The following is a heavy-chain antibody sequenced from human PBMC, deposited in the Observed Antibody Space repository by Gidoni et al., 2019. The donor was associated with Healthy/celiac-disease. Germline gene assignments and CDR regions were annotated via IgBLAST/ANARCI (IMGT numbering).Heavy chain of an antibody. CDR1: GFTFSSYS. CDR3: ARDPGDSSGYWAAFDI. J-gene: IGHJ3*02. CDR2: ISSSSSYI. V-gene: IGHV3-21*01. D-gene: IGHD3-22*01. Sequence: EVQRVESVGGLVKPGGSLRLSCAASGFTFSSYSMNWVRQAPGKGLEWFSSISSSSSYIYYADSVKGRFTISRDNAKNSLYLQMNSLRAEDTAVYYCARDPGDSSGYWAAFDIWGQGTMVTVSS.